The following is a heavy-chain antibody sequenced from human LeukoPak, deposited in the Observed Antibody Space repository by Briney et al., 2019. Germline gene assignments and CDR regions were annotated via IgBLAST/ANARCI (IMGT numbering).Heavy chain of an antibody. D-gene: IGHD2-21*01. CDR2: VYYSGST. Sequence: SETLSLTCTVSGGSISNYYWNWIRQPPGKGLEWIGYVYYSGSTSYNPSLKSRVTTSVDTSKNQFSLNLTSVTAADTAVYHCARCLRGDLDAFDIWGQGTMVTVSS. V-gene: IGHV4-59*01. CDR1: GGSISNYY. J-gene: IGHJ3*02. CDR3: ARCLRGDLDAFDI.